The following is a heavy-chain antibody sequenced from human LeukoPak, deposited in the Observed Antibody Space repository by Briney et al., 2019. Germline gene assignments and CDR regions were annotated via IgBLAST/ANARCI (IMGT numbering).Heavy chain of an antibody. CDR3: AKSGREGATNY. J-gene: IGHJ4*02. D-gene: IGHD1-26*01. V-gene: IGHV3-30*18. Sequence: PGGSLRLSCAASGFTFSSYAMHWVRQAPGKGLEWVAVISYDGSNKYYADSVKGRFTISRDNSKNTLYLQMNSLRAEDTAVYYCAKSGREGATNYWGQGTLVTVSS. CDR2: ISYDGSNK. CDR1: GFTFSSYA.